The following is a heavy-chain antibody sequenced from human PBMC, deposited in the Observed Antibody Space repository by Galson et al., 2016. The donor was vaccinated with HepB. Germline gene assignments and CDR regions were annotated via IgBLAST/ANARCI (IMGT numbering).Heavy chain of an antibody. Sequence: SLRLSCAASGFTFSSSAMAWVRQAPGKGLEWVSSISASGGSTYHADSVKGRFTISRDNSKNTLYLQMNSLRAGDTAVYYCAKGLNWFDPWGQGTLVTVSS. V-gene: IGHV3-23*01. J-gene: IGHJ5*02. CDR3: AKGLNWFDP. CDR2: ISASGGST. CDR1: GFTFSSSA.